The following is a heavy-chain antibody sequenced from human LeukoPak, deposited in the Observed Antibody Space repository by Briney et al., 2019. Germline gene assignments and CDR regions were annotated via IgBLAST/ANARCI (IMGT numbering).Heavy chain of an antibody. Sequence: SETLSLTCTVSGGPISSGGYYWSWIRQPPGKGLEWIGYIYHSGSTYYNPSLKSRVTISVDTSKNQFSLKLSSVTAADTAVYYCARFNPVAGTLDYWGQGTLVTVSS. CDR3: ARFNPVAGTLDY. D-gene: IGHD6-19*01. J-gene: IGHJ4*02. CDR2: IYHSGST. CDR1: GGPISSGGYY. V-gene: IGHV4-30-2*01.